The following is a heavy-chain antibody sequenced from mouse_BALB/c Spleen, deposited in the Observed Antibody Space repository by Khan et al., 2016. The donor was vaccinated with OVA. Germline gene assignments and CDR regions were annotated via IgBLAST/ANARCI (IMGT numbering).Heavy chain of an antibody. V-gene: IGHV3-2*02. CDR2: ISYSGST. Sequence: VQLQQSGPGLVKPSQSLSLTCTVNGYSITSNYAWNWIRQFPGNKLEWMGYISYSGSTNYNPSLKSRLSITRDTSKNQFFLLLHSVTTEDSATYTSARGNYYGYALDYWGQGTSVTVSS. J-gene: IGHJ4*01. CDR3: ARGNYYGYALDY. CDR1: GYSITSNYA. D-gene: IGHD1-1*01.